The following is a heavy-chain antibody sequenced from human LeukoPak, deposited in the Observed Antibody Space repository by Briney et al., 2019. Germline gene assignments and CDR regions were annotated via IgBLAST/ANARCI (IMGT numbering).Heavy chain of an antibody. J-gene: IGHJ4*02. CDR2: ISYDGSNK. D-gene: IGHD3-3*01. Sequence: GGSLRLSCAASGFTFSSYGMHCVRQAPGKGLEWVAVISYDGSNKYYADSVKGRFTISRDNSKNTLHLRMNSLRAEDTAVYYCAKDFLEWLYFWGQGTLVTVSS. CDR3: AKDFLEWLYF. CDR1: GFTFSSYG. V-gene: IGHV3-30*18.